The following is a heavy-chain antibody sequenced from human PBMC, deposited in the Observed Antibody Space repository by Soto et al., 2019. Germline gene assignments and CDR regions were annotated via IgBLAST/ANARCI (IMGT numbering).Heavy chain of an antibody. Sequence: LGGSLRLSCAASGFTFSSYSMNWVRQAPGKGLEWVSSISSSSSYIYYADSVKGRFTISRDNAKNSLYLQMNSLRAEDTAVYYCARDQKHSSGYYYWNYYGMDVWGQGTTVTVSS. V-gene: IGHV3-21*01. CDR1: GFTFSSYS. CDR2: ISSSSSYI. CDR3: ARDQKHSSGYYYWNYYGMDV. D-gene: IGHD3-22*01. J-gene: IGHJ6*02.